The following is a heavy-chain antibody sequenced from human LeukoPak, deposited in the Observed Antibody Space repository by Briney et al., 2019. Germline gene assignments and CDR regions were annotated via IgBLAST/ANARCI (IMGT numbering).Heavy chain of an antibody. CDR3: ATENTYYYGSGSHGDY. J-gene: IGHJ4*02. D-gene: IGHD3-10*01. CDR2: MNPNSGNT. V-gene: IGHV1-8*01. Sequence: ASVKVSCKASGYTFTSYDINWVRQATGQGLEWMGWMNPNSGNTGYAQKFQGRVTMTRNTSISTAYMELSSLRSEDTAVYYCATENTYYYGSGSHGDYWGQGTLATVSS. CDR1: GYTFTSYD.